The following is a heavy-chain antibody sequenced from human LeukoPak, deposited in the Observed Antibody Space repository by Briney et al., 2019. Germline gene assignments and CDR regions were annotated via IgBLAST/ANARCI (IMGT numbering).Heavy chain of an antibody. V-gene: IGHV3-23*01. CDR1: GFTLSSYA. J-gene: IGHJ4*02. CDR2: ISGSGGNT. D-gene: IGHD6-13*01. CDR3: AKALGSSIWYRDFDY. Sequence: GGSLRLSCASYGFTLSSYAMSWVRQAPGKGLEWVSSISGSGGNTFYADSVKGRFTISRDNSKNTLYLQMNSLRAEDTALYYCAKALGSSIWYRDFDYWGQGTLVTVSS.